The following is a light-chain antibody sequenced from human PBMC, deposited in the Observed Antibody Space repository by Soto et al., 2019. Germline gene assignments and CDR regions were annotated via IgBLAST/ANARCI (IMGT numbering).Light chain of an antibody. V-gene: IGLV1-40*01. CDR1: SSNIGAGYD. Sequence: ALTQPPSVSGAPGQRVTISCTGSSSNIGAGYDVHWYQQLPGTAPKLLIYGNSNRPSGVPDRFSGSKSGTSASLAITGLQAEDEADYYCQSYDSSLSGPFFGTGTKVTVL. CDR3: QSYDSSLSGPF. J-gene: IGLJ1*01. CDR2: GNS.